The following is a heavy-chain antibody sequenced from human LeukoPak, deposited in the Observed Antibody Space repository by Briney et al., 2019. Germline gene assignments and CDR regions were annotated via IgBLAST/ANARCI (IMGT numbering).Heavy chain of an antibody. CDR3: ARVGITMVRGVIITAFDY. J-gene: IGHJ4*02. V-gene: IGHV3-49*04. Sequence: GGSLRLSYTASGFTYGDYAMSWVRQAPGKGLEWVGFIRSKAYGGTTEYAASVKGRFTISRDDSKSIAYLQMNSLKTEDTAVYYCARVGITMVRGVIITAFDYWGQGTLVTVSS. D-gene: IGHD3-10*01. CDR1: GFTYGDYA. CDR2: IRSKAYGGTT.